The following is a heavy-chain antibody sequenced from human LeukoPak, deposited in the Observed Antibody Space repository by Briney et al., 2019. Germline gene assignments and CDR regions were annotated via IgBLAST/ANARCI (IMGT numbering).Heavy chain of an antibody. D-gene: IGHD3-3*01. V-gene: IGHV3-21*01. J-gene: IGHJ3*02. CDR2: ISSSSSYI. Sequence: PGGSLRLSCAASGFTFSSYSMNWVRQAPGKGLEWVSSISSSSSYIYYADSVKGRFTISRDNAKNSLYLQMNSLRAEDTAVYYCARGTDQVTIFGVVIPAAFDIWGQGTMVTASS. CDR1: GFTFSSYS. CDR3: ARGTDQVTIFGVVIPAAFDI.